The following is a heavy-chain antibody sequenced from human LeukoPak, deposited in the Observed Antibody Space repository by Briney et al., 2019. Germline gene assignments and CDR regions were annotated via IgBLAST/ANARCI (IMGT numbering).Heavy chain of an antibody. Sequence: PGGSLRLSCAASGFTFSSYAMHWVRQAPGKGLEWVAFIRHDGSNKYYVDSVKGRFTVSRDNSKNTMYLQLNSLRGGDTAVYYCATAIEDAFDVWGQGTVVTVSS. CDR2: IRHDGSNK. CDR1: GFTFSSYA. V-gene: IGHV3-30*02. CDR3: ATAIEDAFDV. J-gene: IGHJ3*01.